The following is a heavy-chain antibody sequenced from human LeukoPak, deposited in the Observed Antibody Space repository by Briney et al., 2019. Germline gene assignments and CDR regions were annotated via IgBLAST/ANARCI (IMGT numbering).Heavy chain of an antibody. CDR1: GFTFGDYA. Sequence: GGSLRLSCTASGFTFGDYAMSWCRQAPGKGLEWVGFIRSKAYGGTTEYAASVKGRFTISRDDSKSIAYLQMNSLKTEDTAVYYCTRDVYDSSGYYSDYWGQGTLVTISS. J-gene: IGHJ4*02. CDR2: IRSKAYGGTT. D-gene: IGHD3-22*01. V-gene: IGHV3-49*03. CDR3: TRDVYDSSGYYSDY.